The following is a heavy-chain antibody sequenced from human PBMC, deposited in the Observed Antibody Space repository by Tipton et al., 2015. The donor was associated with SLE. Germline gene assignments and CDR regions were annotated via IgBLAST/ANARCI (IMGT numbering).Heavy chain of an antibody. Sequence: SLRLSCAASGFTFSNYAMHWVRQAPGKGLEWVAVISYDGSNKYYTDSVKGRFTISRDNSKNTLYLQMNSLRAEDTAVYYCARDVLATWAFDIWGQGTTVTVSS. V-gene: IGHV3-30*04. CDR1: GFTFSNYA. CDR2: ISYDGSNK. J-gene: IGHJ3*02. D-gene: IGHD3-3*02. CDR3: ARDVLATWAFDI.